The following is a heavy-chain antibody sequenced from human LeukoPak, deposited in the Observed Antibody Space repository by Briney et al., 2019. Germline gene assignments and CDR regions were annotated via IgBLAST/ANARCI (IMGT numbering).Heavy chain of an antibody. CDR3: ARIRITVIADAFDI. CDR2: ISAYNGNT. D-gene: IGHD3-22*01. Sequence: ASVKVSCKASGYTFTSYGISWVRQAPGQGLEWMGWISAYNGNTNYAQKLQGRVTMTTDTSTSTAYMELRSLRSDDTAVYYCARIRITVIADAFDIWGQGTMVTVSS. CDR1: GYTFTSYG. J-gene: IGHJ3*02. V-gene: IGHV1-18*01.